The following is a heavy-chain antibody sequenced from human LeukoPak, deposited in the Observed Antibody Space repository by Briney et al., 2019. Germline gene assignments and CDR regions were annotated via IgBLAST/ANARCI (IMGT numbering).Heavy chain of an antibody. CDR2: IYNSGST. D-gene: IGHD3-10*01. CDR3: AKVTYGSGTYGAFDS. Sequence: TSETLSLTCTVSGGSISSYYWSWIRQPAGKGLEWIGRIYNSGSTNYNPSLKSRVTMSIDTSKNQFSLKLSSVTAADTAVYYCAKVTYGSGTYGAFDSWGQGTLVTVSS. CDR1: GGSISSYY. V-gene: IGHV4-4*07. J-gene: IGHJ4*02.